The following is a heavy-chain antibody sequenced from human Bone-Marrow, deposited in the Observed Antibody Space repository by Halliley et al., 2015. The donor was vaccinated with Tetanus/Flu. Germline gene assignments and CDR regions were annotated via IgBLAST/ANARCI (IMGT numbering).Heavy chain of an antibody. D-gene: IGHD3-10*01. J-gene: IGHJ4*02. CDR1: GGSISSGDYY. CDR3: ARDRGYGSGSYYFDN. V-gene: IGHV4-30-4*01. CDR2: IHYSGTT. Sequence: LRLSCAVSGGSISSGDYYWSWIRRPPGKGLEWIGYIHYSGTTYYNPSLKSRVTISVDTSKNQFSLKLSSVTAADTAAYHCARDRGYGSGSYYFDNWGQGTLVTVSS.